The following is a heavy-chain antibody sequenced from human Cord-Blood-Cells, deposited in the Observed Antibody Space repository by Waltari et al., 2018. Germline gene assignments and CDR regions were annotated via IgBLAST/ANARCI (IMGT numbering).Heavy chain of an antibody. D-gene: IGHD5-12*01. CDR3: ARGYSGYFDY. CDR1: GFTFSRYS. J-gene: IGHJ4*02. V-gene: IGHV3-21*01. CDR2: ISSSSSYI. Sequence: EVQLVESGVGLVKPGGSLRLSCAASGFTFSRYSMTWVRQAPGKGLEWVSSISSSSSYIYYADSVKGRFTISRDNAKNSLYLQMNSLRAEDTAVYYCARGYSGYFDYWGQGTLVTVSS.